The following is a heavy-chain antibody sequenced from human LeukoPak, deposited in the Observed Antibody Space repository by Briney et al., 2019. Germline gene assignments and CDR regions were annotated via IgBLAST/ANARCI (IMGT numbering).Heavy chain of an antibody. CDR3: ARDQSGWFDP. D-gene: IGHD3-10*01. V-gene: IGHV4-39*07. CDR1: GDSISSSSYY. J-gene: IGHJ5*02. Sequence: SETLSLTCSVSGDSISSSSYYWGWIRQPPGKGLEWIGSISYSGNTYYNPSLKSRVTISVDTSKNQFSLKLSSVTAADTAVYYCARDQSGWFDPWGQGTLVTVSS. CDR2: ISYSGNT.